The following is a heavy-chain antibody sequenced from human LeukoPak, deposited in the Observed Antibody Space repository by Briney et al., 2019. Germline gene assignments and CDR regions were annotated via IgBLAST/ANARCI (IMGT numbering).Heavy chain of an antibody. J-gene: IGHJ4*02. Sequence: GGSLRLSCAASGFTVSSNYMSWVRQAPGKGLEWVSVIYSGGSTYYADSVKGRFTISRDNSKNTLYLQMNSLRAEDTAVYYCAGESPGYDSSGYYYTHFDYWGQGTLVTVSS. CDR3: AGESPGYDSSGYYYTHFDY. D-gene: IGHD3-22*01. CDR2: IYSGGST. CDR1: GFTVSSNY. V-gene: IGHV3-66*01.